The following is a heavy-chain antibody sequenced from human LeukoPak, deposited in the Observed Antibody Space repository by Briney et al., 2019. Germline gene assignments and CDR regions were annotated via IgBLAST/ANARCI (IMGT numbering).Heavy chain of an antibody. V-gene: IGHV4-39*01. D-gene: IGHD3-22*01. CDR3: ARRLRHYYDSGGYYFDY. J-gene: IGHJ4*02. CDR1: GGSISSSTYC. CDR2: FSYSGGT. Sequence: PSETLSLTCTVSGGSISSSTYCWGWIRQPPGKGLEWIGSFSYSGGTYYTPSLKSRVTISVDTSKNQFSLELSFVNDADTAVYFCARRLRHYYDSGGYYFDYWGQGILVTVSS.